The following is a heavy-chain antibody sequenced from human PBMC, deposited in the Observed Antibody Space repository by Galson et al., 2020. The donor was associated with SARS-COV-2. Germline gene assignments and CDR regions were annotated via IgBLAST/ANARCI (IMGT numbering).Heavy chain of an antibody. J-gene: IGHJ4*02. V-gene: IGHV4-31*03. CDR1: GDSISSGGFF. Sequence: TLSLTCTVSGDSISSGGFFWSWIRQHPRKGLEWIGSMYYRGTAYYNPSLQSRLTISLDTSNNQFSLHLSSVTAADTAVYYCARDSQYTSTLDYWGQGILVTVSS. CDR3: ARDSQYTSTLDY. CDR2: MYYRGTA. D-gene: IGHD6-13*01.